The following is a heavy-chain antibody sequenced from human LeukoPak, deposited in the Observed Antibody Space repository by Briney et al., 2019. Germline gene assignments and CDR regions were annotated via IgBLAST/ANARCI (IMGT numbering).Heavy chain of an antibody. CDR1: GASISSSDHY. D-gene: IGHD3-3*01. Sequence: SDPLSLICTLSGASISSSDHYWGWLRGPRGKGLQRIVGIYYHGDTYYRPSPKCRVTISVQTSSNQLELKSNSRSAADTAVYFCAIHRLEGDTFDIGGQGTKVTVA. CDR2: IYYHGDT. V-gene: IGHV4-39*01. CDR3: AIHRLEGDTFDI. J-gene: IGHJ3*02.